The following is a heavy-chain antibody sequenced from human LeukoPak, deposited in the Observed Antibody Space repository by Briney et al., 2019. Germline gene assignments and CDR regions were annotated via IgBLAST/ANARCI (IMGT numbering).Heavy chain of an antibody. CDR3: TTSWGYYYDSSGSVDWDY. V-gene: IGHV3-15*01. D-gene: IGHD3-22*01. J-gene: IGHJ4*02. CDR2: IKGKTDGGTT. CDR1: GFTFSNAW. Sequence: PGGSLRLSCAASGFTFSNAWMSWVRQAPGKGLEWVGRIKGKTDGGTTDYAAPVKGRFTISRDDSKNTLYLQMNSLKTEDTAVYYCTTSWGYYYDSSGSVDWDYWGQGTLVTVSS.